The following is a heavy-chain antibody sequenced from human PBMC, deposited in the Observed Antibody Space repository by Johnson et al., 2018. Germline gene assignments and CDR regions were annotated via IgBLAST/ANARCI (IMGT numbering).Heavy chain of an antibody. D-gene: IGHD3-10*01. CDR3: ARQIAYGSGRDYYYYYGLDV. J-gene: IGHJ6*02. Sequence: VQLQESGGGLVQXGGSXRLXCAASGFTISGYDMHWVRQGKGKRLEWVSAIGPAGDTDYPGSVKGRFTITREKAKNSLYLQMKSLRVEDTAVYYCARQIAYGSGRDYYYYYGLDVWGQGTTVTVSS. CDR1: GFTISGYD. V-gene: IGHV3-13*01. CDR2: IGPAGDT.